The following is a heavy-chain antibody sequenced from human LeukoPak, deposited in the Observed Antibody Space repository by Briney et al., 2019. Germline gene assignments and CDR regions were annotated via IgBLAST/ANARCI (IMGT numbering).Heavy chain of an antibody. D-gene: IGHD5-18*01. V-gene: IGHV3-48*03. J-gene: IGHJ4*02. Sequence: PGGSLRLSCAASGFTFSSYEMNWVRQGPGKGLEWVSYISSSGSTIYYADSVKGRFTISRDNAKNSLYLQMNSLRAEDTAVYYCARDQGYSYGDDLFDYWGQGTLVTVSS. CDR2: ISSSGSTI. CDR1: GFTFSSYE. CDR3: ARDQGYSYGDDLFDY.